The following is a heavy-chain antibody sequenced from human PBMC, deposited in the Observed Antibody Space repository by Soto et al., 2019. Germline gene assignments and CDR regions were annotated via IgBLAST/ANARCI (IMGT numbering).Heavy chain of an antibody. D-gene: IGHD2-8*01. CDR1: GYTFRSQG. J-gene: IGHJ6*03. V-gene: IGHV1-18*01. Sequence: QVHLVQSGAEVKKPGASVKVSCKTSGYTFRSQGITWVRQAPGQGLEWMGCIRVYNGKTYYEESLQGRVTMTTDTSTSPAYLELRNLRSDDAAVYYCATSIYCPSWCGHYNMDVWGQGTTVTVSS. CDR2: IRVYNGKT. CDR3: ATSIYCPSWCGHYNMDV.